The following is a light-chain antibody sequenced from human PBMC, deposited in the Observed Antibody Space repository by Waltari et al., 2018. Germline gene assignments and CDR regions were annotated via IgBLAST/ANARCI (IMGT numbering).Light chain of an antibody. CDR3: QQHNSNPFR. Sequence: DIKMPQSPSSLFDPVGKRVTITCRASQGISSYLAWYQQRPGKAPKLLIYQASTLQSGVPSRFTGSGSGTDFTLTINSLQPEDSATYYCQQHNSNPFRFGQGTTVEI. V-gene: IGKV1-9*01. J-gene: IGKJ2*03. CDR2: QAS. CDR1: QGISSY.